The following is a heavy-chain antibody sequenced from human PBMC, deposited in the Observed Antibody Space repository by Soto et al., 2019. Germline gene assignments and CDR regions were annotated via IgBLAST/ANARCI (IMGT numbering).Heavy chain of an antibody. J-gene: IGHJ3*02. CDR2: IKPNSGGT. V-gene: IGHV1-2*04. D-gene: IGHD3-22*01. CDR3: ARQTMIAGDAFDI. CDR1: GYTFTGYY. Sequence: ASVKVSCKASGYTFTGYYMHWVRQAPGQGLEWMGWIKPNSGGTNYAQKFQGWVTMTRDTSIRTAYMELSRLRSDDTAVYYCARQTMIAGDAFDIWGQGTMVTVSS.